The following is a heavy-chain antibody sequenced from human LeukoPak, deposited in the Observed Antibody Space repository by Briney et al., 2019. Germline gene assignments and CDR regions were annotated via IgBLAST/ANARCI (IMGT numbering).Heavy chain of an antibody. CDR1: GYTFTNYG. V-gene: IGHV1-18*01. CDR2: ISASNGDT. D-gene: IGHD6-13*01. Sequence: ASVKVSCKASGYTFTNYGISWVRQAPGQGLEWMGWISASNGDTKYLQKFQGRVTITADESTSTAYMELSSLRSEDTAVYYCARDGESFIAAAGTALDYWGQGTLVTVSS. CDR3: ARDGESFIAAAGTALDY. J-gene: IGHJ4*02.